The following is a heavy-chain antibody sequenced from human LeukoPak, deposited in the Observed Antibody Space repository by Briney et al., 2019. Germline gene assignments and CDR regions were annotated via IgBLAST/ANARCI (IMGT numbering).Heavy chain of an antibody. CDR2: ICYDGSNK. CDR1: GFTFSSYG. D-gene: IGHD3-22*01. Sequence: GGSLRLSCAASGFTFSSYGMHWVRQAPGKGLEWVAVICYDGSNKYYADSVKGRFTISRDNSKNTLYLQMNSLRAEDTAVYYCARDLYYYDSSGYSVTPGIDYWGQGTLVTVSS. J-gene: IGHJ4*02. CDR3: ARDLYYYDSSGYSVTPGIDY. V-gene: IGHV3-33*01.